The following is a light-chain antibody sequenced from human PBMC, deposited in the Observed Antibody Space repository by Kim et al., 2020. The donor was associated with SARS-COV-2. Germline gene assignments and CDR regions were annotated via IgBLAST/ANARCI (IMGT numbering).Light chain of an antibody. Sequence: CTLSSCYSNYKVDWYQQRPGKGPRFVMRVGTGGIVGSKGDGIPDRFSVLGSGLNRYLTIKNIQEEDESDYHCGADHGSGGNFDVVFGGGTQLTVL. CDR2: VGTGGIVG. J-gene: IGLJ2*01. CDR1: SCYSNYK. V-gene: IGLV9-49*01. CDR3: GADHGSGGNFDVV.